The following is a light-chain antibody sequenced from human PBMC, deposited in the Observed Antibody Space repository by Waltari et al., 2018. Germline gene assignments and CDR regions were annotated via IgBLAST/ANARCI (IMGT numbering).Light chain of an antibody. V-gene: IGLV3-19*01. CDR2: GKN. CDR1: SLRSYY. J-gene: IGLJ3*02. Sequence: SSELTQDPAVSVALGQTVRITCQGDSLRSYYASWYQQKPGQDPVLVIYGKNNRPAGIPGRFSGSSSGNTASLTITGAQAEDEADYYCNSRDSSGNHRFGGGTKLTVL. CDR3: NSRDSSGNHR.